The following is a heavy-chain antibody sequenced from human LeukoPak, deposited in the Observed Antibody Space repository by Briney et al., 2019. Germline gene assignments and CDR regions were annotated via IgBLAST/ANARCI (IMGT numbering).Heavy chain of an antibody. CDR3: GRLMPNFLGTCAS. V-gene: IGHV4-4*09. CDR2: IYASGST. Sequence: SEPLSLTCTVSGVSIIDHAWSWLRQPPGRGLEWTGNIYASGSTYFTPSLRSRVTVSMDTSKNPFYLNLTSLTAADTAMFYCGRLMPNFLGTCASWGKGALVTVSS. J-gene: IGHJ5*02. CDR1: GVSIIDHA. D-gene: IGHD7-27*01.